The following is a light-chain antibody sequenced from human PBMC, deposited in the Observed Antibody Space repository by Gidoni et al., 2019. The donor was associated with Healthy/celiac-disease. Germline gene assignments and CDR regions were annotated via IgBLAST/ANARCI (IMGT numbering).Light chain of an antibody. CDR2: DAS. V-gene: IGKV3-11*01. CDR3: QQRSNWPRT. Sequence: EMLLTQSPATLSLSPGERATLAGRASQSVSSYLAWYQQQPGQAPRLLIYDASNTATGIPAWFSGSGSGKDFTLIISSLEPEDSAVYYWQQRSNWPRTFGQGTKVEIK. J-gene: IGKJ1*01. CDR1: QSVSSY.